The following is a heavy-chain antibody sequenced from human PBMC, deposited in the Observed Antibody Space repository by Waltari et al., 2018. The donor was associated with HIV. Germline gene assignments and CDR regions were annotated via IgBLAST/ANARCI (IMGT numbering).Heavy chain of an antibody. CDR2: IIPILGIA. Sequence: QFQLVQSGAAVKKPGSSVTVSCKASGVTVSSYATSWVRQAPGQGLEWMGRIIPILGIANDAQRCQGRVTIAADKSTSTAYMELSSLRSEDTAVYYCAVGGTVVKDWYFDLWGRGTLVTVSS. CDR1: GVTVSSYA. CDR3: AVGGTVVKDWYFDL. V-gene: IGHV1-69*04. D-gene: IGHD2-15*01. J-gene: IGHJ2*01.